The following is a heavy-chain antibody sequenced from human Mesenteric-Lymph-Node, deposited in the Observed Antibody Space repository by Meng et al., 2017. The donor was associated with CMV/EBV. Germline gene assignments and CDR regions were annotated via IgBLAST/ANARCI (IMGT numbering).Heavy chain of an antibody. V-gene: IGHV4-34*01. Sequence: QWQSNQGGAGLLKPSETLSVTCAVYGGSFSGYYWNWIRQSPEKGLEWIGEINHSGSTTYNPSFTSRIIISVDTSTNQISLNMSSVTAADTAVYYCARGSSYDILTGYFDYWGQGALVTGSS. CDR3: ARGSSYDILTGYFDY. CDR1: GGSFSGYY. J-gene: IGHJ4*02. D-gene: IGHD3-9*01. CDR2: INHSGST.